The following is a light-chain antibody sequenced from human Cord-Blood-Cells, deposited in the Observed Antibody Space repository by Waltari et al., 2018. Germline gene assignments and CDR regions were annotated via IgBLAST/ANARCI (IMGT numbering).Light chain of an antibody. CDR1: NIGSKS. CDR3: QVCDSSSDHPGV. J-gene: IGLJ3*02. V-gene: IGLV3-21*03. Sequence: SYVLTQPPSVSVAPGKTARITCGGNNIGSKSVHWYQQKPGQAPVLVVDDDSDRPSGIPGRLSGSNSGNTATLTISGVEAGDEADYYWQVCDSSSDHPGVFGGGTKLTVL. CDR2: DDS.